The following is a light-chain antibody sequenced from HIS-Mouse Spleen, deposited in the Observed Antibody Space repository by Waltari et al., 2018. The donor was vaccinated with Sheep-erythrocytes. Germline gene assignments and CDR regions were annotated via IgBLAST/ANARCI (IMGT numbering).Light chain of an antibody. CDR2: GKN. Sequence: SSELTQDPAVSVALGQTVRITCQGDSLRSYYASWYQQKPGQAPVLVIYGKNNRPSGIPERLSGSSAGNTASLTITGAQAEDEADYYCNSRDSSGNLVFGGGTKLTVL. V-gene: IGLV3-19*01. J-gene: IGLJ2*01. CDR1: SLRSYY. CDR3: NSRDSSGNLV.